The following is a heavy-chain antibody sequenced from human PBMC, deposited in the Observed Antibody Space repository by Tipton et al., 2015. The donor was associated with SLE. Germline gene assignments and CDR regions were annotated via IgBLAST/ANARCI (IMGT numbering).Heavy chain of an antibody. J-gene: IGHJ4*02. V-gene: IGHV4-38-2*01. CDR1: GYSISSGYY. D-gene: IGHD6-13*01. Sequence: TLSLTCAVSGYSISSGYYWGWIRQPPGKGLEWIGSIYHSGSTYYNPSLKSRVTISVDTSKNQFSLKLSSVTAADTAVYYCARGLLILDSSWPSFDYWGQGTLVTVSS. CDR3: ARGLLILDSSWPSFDY. CDR2: IYHSGST.